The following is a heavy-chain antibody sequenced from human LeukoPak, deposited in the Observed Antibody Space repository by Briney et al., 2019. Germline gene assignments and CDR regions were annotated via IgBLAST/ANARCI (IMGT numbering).Heavy chain of an antibody. D-gene: IGHD3-9*01. CDR3: AQELSDIFVVRTDS. J-gene: IGHJ4*02. Sequence: GGSLRLSCAAFGFTFSNTAMSWVRQTPGKGLEWVATMSAYNDRTHYTDSVRGRFTVSRDNSKNTLSLQMNSLREDDTAVYYCAQELSDIFVVRTDSWGQGTLVTVSS. CDR2: MSAYNDRT. V-gene: IGHV3-23*01. CDR1: GFTFSNTA.